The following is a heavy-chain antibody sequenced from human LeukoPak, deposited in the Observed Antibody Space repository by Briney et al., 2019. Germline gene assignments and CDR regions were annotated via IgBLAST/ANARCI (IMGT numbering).Heavy chain of an antibody. CDR1: GGTLSSYA. J-gene: IGHJ3*02. V-gene: IGHV1-69*13. D-gene: IGHD4-11*01. CDR2: IIPIFGTA. Sequence: ASVKVSCKASGGTLSSYAISWVRQAPGQGHEWMGGIIPIFGTANYAQKFQGRVTITADESTSKAYMELSSLRSEDTAVYYCATGTTVGAFDIWGQGTMVTVSS. CDR3: ATGTTVGAFDI.